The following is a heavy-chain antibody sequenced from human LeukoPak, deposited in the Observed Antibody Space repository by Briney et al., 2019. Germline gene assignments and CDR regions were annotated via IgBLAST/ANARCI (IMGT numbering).Heavy chain of an antibody. D-gene: IGHD6-6*01. Sequence: QSGGSLRLSCVASGFTFSSHGMHWVRQAPGKGLEWVAFIRYDGSNKYYADSVKGRFTISRDNTKNSLYLQMNSLRAEDTAVYYCARMGSSSSSYWGQGTLVTVSS. CDR2: IRYDGSNK. V-gene: IGHV3-30*02. CDR1: GFTFSSHG. CDR3: ARMGSSSSSY. J-gene: IGHJ4*02.